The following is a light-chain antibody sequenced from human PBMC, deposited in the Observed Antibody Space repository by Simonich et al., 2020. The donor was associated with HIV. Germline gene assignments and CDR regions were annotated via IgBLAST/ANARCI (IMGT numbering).Light chain of an antibody. CDR1: QSVSSSY. V-gene: IGKV3D-20*01. CDR2: DAS. J-gene: IGKJ1*01. Sequence: EIVLTQSPGTLSLSPGERATLSCRASQSVSSSYVAWYQQKPGLAPRLLIYDASSRATGIPDRFSGSGSGTDFTLTISRLEPEDFAVYYCQQYGSSPRTFGQGTKVEIK. CDR3: QQYGSSPRT.